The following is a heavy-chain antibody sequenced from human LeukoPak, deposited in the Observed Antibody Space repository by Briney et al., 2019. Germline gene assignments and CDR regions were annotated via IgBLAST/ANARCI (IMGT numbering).Heavy chain of an antibody. V-gene: IGHV1-18*01. CDR2: ISAYNGNT. J-gene: IGHJ4*02. D-gene: IGHD3-16*02. CDR1: GYTFTSYG. Sequence: ASVKVSCKASGYTFTSYGVSWVRQAPGQGLEWMGWISAYNGNTNYAQKLQGRVTMTTDTSTSTAYMELRSLRSDDTAVYYCARGYVWGSYRPYYFDYWGQGTLVTVSS. CDR3: ARGYVWGSYRPYYFDY.